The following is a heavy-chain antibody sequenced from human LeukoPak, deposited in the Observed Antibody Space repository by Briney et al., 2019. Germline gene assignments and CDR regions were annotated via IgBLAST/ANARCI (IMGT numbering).Heavy chain of an antibody. V-gene: IGHV3-30*05. Sequence: GRSLRLSCAASGFTFSSYGMHWVRQAPGKGLEWVAVISYDGSNKYYADSVKGRFTISRDNAKNSLYLQMNSLRDEGTAVYYCARDRGYCSGTSCYYYYYGMDVWGQGTTVTVSS. D-gene: IGHD2-2*01. CDR2: ISYDGSNK. J-gene: IGHJ6*02. CDR3: ARDRGYCSGTSCYYYYYGMDV. CDR1: GFTFSSYG.